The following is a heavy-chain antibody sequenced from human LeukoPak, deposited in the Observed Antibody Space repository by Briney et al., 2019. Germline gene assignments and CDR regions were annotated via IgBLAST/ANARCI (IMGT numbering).Heavy chain of an antibody. CDR2: IYTSGTT. J-gene: IGHJ4*02. V-gene: IGHV4-4*07. CDR3: AREGPVES. D-gene: IGHD2-2*01. Sequence: SETLSLTCSVSGGSINNYYWSWLRQPAGKGLEWIGRIYTSGTTNYNPSLKSRVTISLDKSKNQFSLKLTSVTAADTAVYYCAREGPVESWGQGTLVTVSS. CDR1: GGSINNYY.